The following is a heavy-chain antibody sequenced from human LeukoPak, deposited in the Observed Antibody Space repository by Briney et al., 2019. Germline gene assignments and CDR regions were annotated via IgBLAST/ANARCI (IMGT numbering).Heavy chain of an antibody. D-gene: IGHD5/OR15-5a*01. J-gene: IGHJ5*02. CDR3: AKDDGLKWDLPTSVS. Sequence: PGGSLRLSCAASGFTFRTYPMNWVRQAPGEGLEWVSTISASSDATYYADSVKGRFTISRDNSKNTLYLQMNSLRAEDTALYYCAKDDGLKWDLPTSVSWGQGTLVTVSS. CDR1: GFTFRTYP. CDR2: ISASSDAT. V-gene: IGHV3-23*01.